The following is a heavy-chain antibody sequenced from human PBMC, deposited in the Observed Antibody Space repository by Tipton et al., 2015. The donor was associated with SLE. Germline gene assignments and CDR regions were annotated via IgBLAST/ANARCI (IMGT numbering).Heavy chain of an antibody. J-gene: IGHJ4*02. CDR3: TTGVVAAGN. Sequence: AVSGLNFSNVWMNWVRQAPGKGLEWVGRVKNKADGGTTDNAAPLKGRFILSRDDSINTVYLEVNSLKNEDTGVYYCTTGVVAAGNGGRGNLVTVSS. CDR1: GLNFSNVW. D-gene: IGHD6-13*01. CDR2: VKNKADGGTT. V-gene: IGHV3-15*07.